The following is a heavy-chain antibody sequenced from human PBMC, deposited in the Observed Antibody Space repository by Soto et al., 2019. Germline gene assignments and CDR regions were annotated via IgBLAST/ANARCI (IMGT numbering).Heavy chain of an antibody. Sequence: VASVKVSCKASGYTFTSYAMHWVRQAPGQRLEWMGWINAGNGNTKYSQKFQGRVTITRDTSASTAYMELSSLRAEDTAVYYCAKDSSNYYDSSGYYDYWGQGTLVTVSS. J-gene: IGHJ4*02. CDR3: AKDSSNYYDSSGYYDY. V-gene: IGHV1-3*01. CDR2: INAGNGNT. D-gene: IGHD3-22*01. CDR1: GYTFTSYA.